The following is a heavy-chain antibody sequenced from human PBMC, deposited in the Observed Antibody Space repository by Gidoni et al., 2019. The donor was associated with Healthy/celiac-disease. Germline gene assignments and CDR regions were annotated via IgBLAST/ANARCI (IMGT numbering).Heavy chain of an antibody. Sequence: QLQLQESGPGLVKPSETLSLPCTVSGGSISSSSYYWGWIRPPPGKGLEWIGSIYYSGSTYYNPSLKSRVTISVDTSKNQFSLKLSSVTAADTAVYYCARQTYYYDSSGHPDYWGQGTLVTVSS. D-gene: IGHD3-22*01. CDR2: IYYSGST. CDR3: ARQTYYYDSSGHPDY. CDR1: GGSISSSSYY. J-gene: IGHJ4*02. V-gene: IGHV4-39*01.